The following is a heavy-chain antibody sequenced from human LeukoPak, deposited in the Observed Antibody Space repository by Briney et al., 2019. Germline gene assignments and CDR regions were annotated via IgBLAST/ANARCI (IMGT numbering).Heavy chain of an antibody. V-gene: IGHV3-74*01. CDR3: TRFSMARGLKDYMDV. CDR1: GFTFSSYW. J-gene: IGHJ6*03. Sequence: GGSLRPSCAASGFTFSSYWMHWVRHVPGKGLVWVSRVSSDGSSTTYADSVRGRFTISRDNAMNMLYLQMSSLRAEDTAVYYCTRFSMARGLKDYMDVWGEGTTVTVSS. CDR2: VSSDGSST. D-gene: IGHD3-10*01.